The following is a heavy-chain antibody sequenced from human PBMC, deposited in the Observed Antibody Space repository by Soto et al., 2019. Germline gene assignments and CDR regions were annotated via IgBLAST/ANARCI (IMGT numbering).Heavy chain of an antibody. CDR3: ARHSYYYDSSPFDP. V-gene: IGHV4-39*01. D-gene: IGHD3-22*01. CDR2: IYYSGST. Sequence: SETLSLTCTVSGGSISSSSYYWGWIRQPPGKGLEWIGSIYYSGSTYYNPSLKSRVTISIDTSKNQFSLKLSSVTAADTAVYYCARHSYYYDSSPFDPWGQGTLVTVSS. J-gene: IGHJ5*02. CDR1: GGSISSSSYY.